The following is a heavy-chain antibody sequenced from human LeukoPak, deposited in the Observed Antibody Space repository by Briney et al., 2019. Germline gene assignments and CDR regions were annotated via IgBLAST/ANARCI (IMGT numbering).Heavy chain of an antibody. CDR1: GFPFNTFW. V-gene: IGHV3-7*01. J-gene: IGHJ4*02. CDR3: ARDRRYGYYFDY. CDR2: IKGDGGEK. D-gene: IGHD5-18*01. Sequence: GESLRLSCAASGFPFNTFWMSWVRQAPGKGLEWVANIKGDGGEKYYVDSVKGRFTISRDNAKNSLYLQMNSLRAEDTAVYYCARDRRYGYYFDYWGQGILVTVSS.